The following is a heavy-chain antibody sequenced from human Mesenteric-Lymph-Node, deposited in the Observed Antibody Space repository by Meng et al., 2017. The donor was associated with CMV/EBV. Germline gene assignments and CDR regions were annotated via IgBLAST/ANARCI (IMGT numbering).Heavy chain of an antibody. CDR1: GSISSSNW. Sequence: GSISSSNWWSWVRQPPGQGLEWIGEIYHSGSTNYNPSLKSRVTISVDKSKNQFSLKLSSVTAADTAVYYCARDHYGVGATTGAYYYWGQGTLVTVSS. D-gene: IGHD1-26*01. V-gene: IGHV4-4*02. J-gene: IGHJ4*02. CDR2: IYHSGST. CDR3: ARDHYGVGATTGAYYY.